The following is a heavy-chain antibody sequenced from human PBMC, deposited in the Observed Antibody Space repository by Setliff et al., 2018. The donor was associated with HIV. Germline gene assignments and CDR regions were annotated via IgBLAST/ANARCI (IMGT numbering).Heavy chain of an antibody. D-gene: IGHD5-12*01. CDR1: GYSFSKYG. CDR2: ISGFNGNI. V-gene: IGHV1-18*01. CDR3: ARRVSYATSGYSLGY. Sequence: GASVKVSCKASGYSFSKYGISWVRQAPGQGLEWMGWISGFNGNIKYGQNFQGRVTMTIDTSTNTVYLELTSLRSEDTAVYFCARRVSYATSGYSLGYWGQGTLVTVSS. J-gene: IGHJ4*02.